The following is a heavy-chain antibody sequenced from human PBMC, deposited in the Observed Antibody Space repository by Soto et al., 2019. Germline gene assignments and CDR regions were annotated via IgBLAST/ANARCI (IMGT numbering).Heavy chain of an antibody. CDR2: IWYDGSNK. J-gene: IGHJ6*02. V-gene: IGHV3-33*01. D-gene: IGHD6-19*01. CDR1: GFTFSSYG. CDR3: ARAFSPRAVAGDEYGMDV. Sequence: PGGSLRLSCAASGFTFSSYGMHWVRQAPGKGLEWVAVIWYDGSNKYYADSVKGRFTISRDNSKNTLYLQMNSRRAEDTAVYYCARAFSPRAVAGDEYGMDVWGQGTTVTVSS.